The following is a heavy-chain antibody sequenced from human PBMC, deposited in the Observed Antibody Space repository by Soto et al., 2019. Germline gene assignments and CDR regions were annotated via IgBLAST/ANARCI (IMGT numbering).Heavy chain of an antibody. J-gene: IGHJ4*02. V-gene: IGHV4-59*12. CDR2: IYYTGST. D-gene: IGHD1-26*01. CDR3: ARVGPTWTFDY. CDR1: GNSISSYY. Sequence: QVQLQESGPGLVKPSETLSLTCTVSGNSISSYYWSWIRQPPGKGLEWIGYIYYTGSTNYNPSLKSRVTISGDTSKNHFSPKLSSVTAADTAVYYCARVGPTWTFDYWGQGALVIVSS.